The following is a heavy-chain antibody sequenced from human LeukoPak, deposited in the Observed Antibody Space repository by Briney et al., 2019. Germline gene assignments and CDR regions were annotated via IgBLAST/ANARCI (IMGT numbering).Heavy chain of an antibody. D-gene: IGHD5-18*01. CDR3: ARRRDPQTWIQLWLLGAFDI. CDR2: INHSGST. J-gene: IGHJ3*02. Sequence: SETLSLTCTVSGGSISSYYWSWIRQPPGKGLEWIGEINHSGSTNYNPSLKSRVTISVDTSKNQFSLKLSSVTAADTAVYYCARRRDPQTWIQLWLLGAFDIWGQGTMVTVSS. V-gene: IGHV4-34*01. CDR1: GGSISSYY.